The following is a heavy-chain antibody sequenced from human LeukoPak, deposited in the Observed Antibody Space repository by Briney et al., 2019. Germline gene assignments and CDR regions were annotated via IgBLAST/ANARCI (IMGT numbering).Heavy chain of an antibody. CDR1: GFTFSSYW. D-gene: IGHD1-14*01. Sequence: PGGSLRLSCAASGFTFSSYWMHCVRQVPGKGLVWVARINPGGSSITYADSVKGRFTISRVNAKNTLYLQMDSLRAEDTGVYYCARSNQADDYWGQGTLVTVSS. J-gene: IGHJ4*02. CDR2: INPGGSSI. V-gene: IGHV3-74*01. CDR3: ARSNQADDY.